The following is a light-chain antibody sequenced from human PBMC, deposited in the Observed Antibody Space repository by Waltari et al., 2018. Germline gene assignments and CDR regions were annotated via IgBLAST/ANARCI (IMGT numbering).Light chain of an antibody. V-gene: IGKV1-5*03. CDR1: ESVKNN. Sequence: DVQPIPSPSTLSASAGDSVTTTLRASESVKNNLAWYLHQPGKAPKVLVHKASRLESGVASRVSGSGYGTEFTLTISSLEPDDFATYYCHQYNTLPLTFGGGTKVEIK. CDR2: KAS. J-gene: IGKJ4*01. CDR3: HQYNTLPLT.